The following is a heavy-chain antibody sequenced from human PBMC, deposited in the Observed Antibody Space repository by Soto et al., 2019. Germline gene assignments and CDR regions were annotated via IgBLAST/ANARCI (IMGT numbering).Heavy chain of an antibody. J-gene: IGHJ1*01. CDR2: IYPGDSDT. Sequence: GESLKISCKGSGYSFTSDWIGWVRQMPGKGLEWMGIIYPGDSDTRYSPSFQGQVTISADKSISTAFLQWSSLKASGTAIYYCARRARTSEYFQYWGQGTLVTVSS. CDR1: GYSFTSDW. CDR3: ARRARTSEYFQY. V-gene: IGHV5-51*01.